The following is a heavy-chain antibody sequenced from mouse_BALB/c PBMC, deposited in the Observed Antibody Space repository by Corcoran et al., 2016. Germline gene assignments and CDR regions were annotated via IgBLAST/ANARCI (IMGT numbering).Heavy chain of an antibody. CDR1: GYSFTSYY. Sequence: EIQLQQSGPELMKPGASVKISCKASGYSFTSYYMHWVKQSHGKSLEWIGYIDPFNGGTSYNQKFKGKATLTVDKSSSTAYMHLSSLTSEDSAVYYCARRDYDYTLFAYWGQGTLVTVSA. CDR2: IDPFNGGT. CDR3: ARRDYDYTLFAY. J-gene: IGHJ3*01. D-gene: IGHD2-4*01. V-gene: IGHV1S135*01.